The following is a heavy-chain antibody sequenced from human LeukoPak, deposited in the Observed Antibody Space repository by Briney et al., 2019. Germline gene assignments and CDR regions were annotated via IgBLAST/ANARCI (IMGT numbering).Heavy chain of an antibody. V-gene: IGHV3-30-3*01. J-gene: IGHJ4*02. CDR1: GFTFSSYA. CDR3: ARDIGGSSGWYYFDY. D-gene: IGHD6-19*01. Sequence: PGGSLRLSCAASGFTFSSYAMHWVRQAPGKGLEWVAVISYDGSNKYYADSVKGRFTISRDNSENTLYLQMNSLRAEDTAVYYCARDIGGSSGWYYFDYWGQGTLVTVSS. CDR2: ISYDGSNK.